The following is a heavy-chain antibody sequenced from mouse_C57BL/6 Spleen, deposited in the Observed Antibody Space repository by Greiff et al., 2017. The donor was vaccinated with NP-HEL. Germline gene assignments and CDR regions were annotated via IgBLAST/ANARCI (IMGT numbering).Heavy chain of an antibody. CDR2: ISDGGSYT. D-gene: IGHD2-2*01. J-gene: IGHJ4*01. CDR1: GFTFSSYA. V-gene: IGHV5-4*01. Sequence: EVQRVESGGGLLKPGGSLKLSCAASGFTFSSYAMSWVRQTPVKRLEWVATISDGGSYTYYPDNVKGRFTISRDNAKNTLYLQMGHLKSEDTAMYYCARGGLRIPNYYAMDYWGQGTSVTVSS. CDR3: ARGGLRIPNYYAMDY.